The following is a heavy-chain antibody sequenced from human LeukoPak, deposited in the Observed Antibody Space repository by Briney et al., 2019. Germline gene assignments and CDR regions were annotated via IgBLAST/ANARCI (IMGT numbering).Heavy chain of an antibody. V-gene: IGHV3-74*01. J-gene: IGHJ4*02. Sequence: PGGSLRLSCAASGFTLSSYWMHWVRQAPGKGLEWVSRINSDESTTNYADSVKGRFTVSRDNAKNTMYLQMNSLRGEDSAIYYCARALGYSYGYGIYWGQGTLVTVSS. CDR2: INSDESTT. CDR3: ARALGYSYGYGIY. CDR1: GFTLSSYW. D-gene: IGHD5-18*01.